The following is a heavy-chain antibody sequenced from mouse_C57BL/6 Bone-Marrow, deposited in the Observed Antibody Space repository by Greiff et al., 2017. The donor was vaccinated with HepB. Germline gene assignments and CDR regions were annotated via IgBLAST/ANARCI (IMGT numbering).Heavy chain of an antibody. CDR3: TREVYGNYGFFFDY. V-gene: IGHV5-9-1*02. Sequence: EVHLVESGEGLVKPGGSLKLSCAASGFTFSSYAMSWVRQTPEKRLEWVAYISSGGDYIYYADTVKGRFTISRDNARNTLYLQMSSLKSEDTAMYYCTREVYGNYGFFFDYWGQGTTLTVSS. CDR2: ISSGGDYI. CDR1: GFTFSSYA. D-gene: IGHD2-1*01. J-gene: IGHJ2*01.